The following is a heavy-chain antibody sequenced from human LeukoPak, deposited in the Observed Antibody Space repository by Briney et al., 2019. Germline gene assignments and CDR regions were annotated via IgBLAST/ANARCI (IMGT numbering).Heavy chain of an antibody. CDR2: INGRGITI. J-gene: IGHJ4*02. V-gene: IGHV3-48*04. D-gene: IGHD2-15*01. Sequence: GGSLRLSCAASGFTFSAYSMNWVRHTPGRGLEWVANINGRGITIHYADSFRGRFTISRDNTKNSLNLQMNNLRAEDTGLYYCARDPPSVGWGFDSWGRGTLVIVSS. CDR1: GFTFSAYS. CDR3: ARDPPSVGWGFDS.